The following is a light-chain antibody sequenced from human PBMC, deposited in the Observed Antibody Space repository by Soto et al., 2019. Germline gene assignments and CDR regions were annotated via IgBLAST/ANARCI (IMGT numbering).Light chain of an antibody. CDR1: SSDVGGYNL. CDR3: SSYTGGSTSYV. J-gene: IGLJ1*01. CDR2: DVS. V-gene: IGLV2-14*01. Sequence: QLVLTQPASVSGSPGQSIAISCTGTSSDVGGYNLVSWHQQHPGKAPKLIIYDVSNRPSGVSDRFSGSKSGNTASLTISGLQAEDEADYYCSSYTGGSTSYVFGTGTKLTVL.